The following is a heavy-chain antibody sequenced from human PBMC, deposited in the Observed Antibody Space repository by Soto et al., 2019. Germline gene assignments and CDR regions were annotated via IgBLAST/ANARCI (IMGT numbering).Heavy chain of an antibody. CDR3: AREFTMLVVFPSWSYFDS. D-gene: IGHD3-22*01. V-gene: IGHV4-31*03. J-gene: IGHJ5*01. CDR1: GGSISSGGYY. CDR2: IYHSGRT. Sequence: SETLSLTCTVSGGSISSGGYYWSWIRQHPGKGLEWIGYIYHSGRTYYNPSLKSRVTISVDTSKNQFSLKLSSVTAADTAVYYWAREFTMLVVFPSWSYFDSWGQGTLVTVSS.